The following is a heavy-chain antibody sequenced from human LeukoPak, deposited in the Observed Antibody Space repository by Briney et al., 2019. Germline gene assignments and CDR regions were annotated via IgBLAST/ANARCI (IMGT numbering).Heavy chain of an antibody. CDR2: MNPSSGDT. CDR1: GYTFTSFD. J-gene: IGHJ4*02. Sequence: GASVKVSCKAYGYTFTSFDINWVRQATGQGPEWMGWMNPSSGDTGYAQKFQGRVTFTRDTSTNTAYMELSSLTSEDTAVYYCATPTMRGPSYGYVRLLNWGQGSLVTVSS. CDR3: ATPTMRGPSYGYVRLLN. V-gene: IGHV1-8*03. D-gene: IGHD5-18*01.